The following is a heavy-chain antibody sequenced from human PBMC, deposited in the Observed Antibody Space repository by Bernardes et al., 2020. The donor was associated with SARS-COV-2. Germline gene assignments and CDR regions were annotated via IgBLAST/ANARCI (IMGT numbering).Heavy chain of an antibody. J-gene: IGHJ4*02. D-gene: IGHD3-9*01. CDR3: ARIDDVTGRDY. V-gene: IGHV3-53*01. CDR1: GFTVSSNY. CDR2: IYSGGST. Sequence: GGSLRLSCAASGFTVSSNYMSWVRQAPGKGLEWVSVIYSGGSTYYADSVKGRFTISRDNAKNLLYLQMDSLRAEDTAVYYCARIDDVTGRDYWGQGTLVTVSS.